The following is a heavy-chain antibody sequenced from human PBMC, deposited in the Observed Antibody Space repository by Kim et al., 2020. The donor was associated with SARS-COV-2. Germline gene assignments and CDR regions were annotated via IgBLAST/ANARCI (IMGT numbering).Heavy chain of an antibody. J-gene: IGHJ5*02. V-gene: IGHV3-53*01. CDR3: ARGGSIESASGCGHLDL. D-gene: IGHD2-21*01. Sequence: VKGRFTISIDISKSMLYLQMNDLRAEDTAVYYCARGGSIESASGCGHLDLWGQGTLVTVSS.